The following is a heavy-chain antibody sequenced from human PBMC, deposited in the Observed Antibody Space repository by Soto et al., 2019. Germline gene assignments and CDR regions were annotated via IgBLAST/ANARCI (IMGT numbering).Heavy chain of an antibody. CDR1: GFTFSSYA. D-gene: IGHD5-12*01. J-gene: IGHJ3*02. CDR3: ARDGDGYNHDAFDI. Sequence: PGGSLRLSCAASGFTFSSYAMHWVRQAPGKGLEWVAVISYDGSNKYYADSVKGRFTISRDNSKNTLYLQMNSLRAEDTAVYYCARDGDGYNHDAFDIWGQGTMVTVSS. CDR2: ISYDGSNK. V-gene: IGHV3-30-3*01.